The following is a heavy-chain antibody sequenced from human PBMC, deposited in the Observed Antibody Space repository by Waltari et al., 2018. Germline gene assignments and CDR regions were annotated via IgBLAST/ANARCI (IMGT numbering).Heavy chain of an antibody. CDR3: AREDYGGGEGAFDI. CDR1: GFTFSSYW. V-gene: IGHV3-7*01. J-gene: IGHJ3*02. CDR2: IKQDGSEK. Sequence: EVQLVESGGGLVQPGGSLRLSCAASGFTFSSYWMSWVRQAPGKGLEWVANIKQDGSEKYYVDSVKGRFTISRDNAKNSLYLQMNSLRAEDTAVYYCAREDYGGGEGAFDIWGQGTMVTISS. D-gene: IGHD4-17*01.